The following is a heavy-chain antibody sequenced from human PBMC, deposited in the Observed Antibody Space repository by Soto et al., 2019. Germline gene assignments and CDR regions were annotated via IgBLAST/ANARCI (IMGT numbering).Heavy chain of an antibody. J-gene: IGHJ5*02. CDR1: GGSFSGYY. CDR2: INHSGST. CDR3: ARTVDTAMALT. D-gene: IGHD5-18*01. V-gene: IGHV4-34*01. Sequence: QVQLQQWGAGLLKPSETLSLTCAVYGGSFSGYYWSGIRQPPGKGLEWIGEINHSGSTNYNPSLKSRVTISVDTSKNQFSLKLSSVTAADTAVYYCARTVDTAMALTWGQGTLVTVSS.